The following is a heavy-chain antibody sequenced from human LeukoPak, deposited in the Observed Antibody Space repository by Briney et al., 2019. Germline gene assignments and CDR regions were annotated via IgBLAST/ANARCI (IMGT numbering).Heavy chain of an antibody. J-gene: IGHJ4*02. CDR3: ARHVPGYYYDSSGFDY. V-gene: IGHV4-59*08. Sequence: KPSETLSLTCTVSGGSISSYYWSWIRQPPGKGLEWLGYIYYSGSTNYNPSLKSRVTISVDTSKNQFSLKLSSVTAADTAVYYCARHVPGYYYDSSGFDYWGQGPVVTVSS. CDR2: IYYSGST. CDR1: GGSISSYY. D-gene: IGHD3-22*01.